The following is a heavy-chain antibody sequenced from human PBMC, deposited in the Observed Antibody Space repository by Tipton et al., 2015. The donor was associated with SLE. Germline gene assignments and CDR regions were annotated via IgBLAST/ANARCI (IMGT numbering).Heavy chain of an antibody. Sequence: TLSLTCTVSGGSISSSSYYWSWIRQPPGKGLEWIGYIYYSGSTNYNPSLKSRVTISVDTSKNQFSLKLSSVTAADTAVYYCARRWAGSGPHYGMDVWGQGTTVTVSS. V-gene: IGHV4-61*01. CDR3: ARRWAGSGPHYGMDV. D-gene: IGHD3-10*01. J-gene: IGHJ6*02. CDR1: GGSISSSSYY. CDR2: IYYSGST.